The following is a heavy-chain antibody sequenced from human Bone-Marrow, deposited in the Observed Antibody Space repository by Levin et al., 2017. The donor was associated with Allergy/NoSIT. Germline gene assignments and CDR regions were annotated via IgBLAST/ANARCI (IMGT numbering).Heavy chain of an antibody. V-gene: IGHV3-23*01. Sequence: GESLKISCTASGFTFSSYAMSWVRQAPGKGLEWVSVISGSGGSTYYADSVKGRFTISRDNSKNTLYLQMNSLRAENTAVYYCAKGARYNWNGDWFDPWGQGTLVTVSS. CDR1: GFTFSSYA. J-gene: IGHJ5*02. D-gene: IGHD1-1*01. CDR2: ISGSGGST. CDR3: AKGARYNWNGDWFDP.